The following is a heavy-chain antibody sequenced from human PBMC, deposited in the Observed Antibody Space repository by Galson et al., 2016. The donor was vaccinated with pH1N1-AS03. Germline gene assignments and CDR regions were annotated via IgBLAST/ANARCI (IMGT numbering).Heavy chain of an antibody. CDR3: ARARLLPDPLDV. J-gene: IGHJ3*01. CDR1: GFSVGDNY. CDR2: MYSGGST. D-gene: IGHD3-10*01. Sequence: SLRLSCAVSGFSVGDNYITWVCQASGKGLEWVAVMYSGGSTYYADSVRGRFTISRDTSRDTVFLQMNSLRGDDSALYFCARARLLPDPLDVWGQGTMVTVSS. V-gene: IGHV3-53*01.